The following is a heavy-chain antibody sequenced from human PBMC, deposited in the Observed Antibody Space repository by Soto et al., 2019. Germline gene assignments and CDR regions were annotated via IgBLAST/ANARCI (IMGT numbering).Heavy chain of an antibody. V-gene: IGHV4-39*01. CDR3: VKRSLLVATT. CDR2: IDNGGNT. J-gene: IGHJ4*02. CDR1: GRTFSINADF. D-gene: IGHD5-12*01. Sequence: PSETLSLTCTVSGRTFSINADFWYLAWIRQPPGKGLEWIGSIDNGGNTYYNPPLKSRVIISADTSKNQFSLSLNSVTAADTAVYYCVKRSLLVATTWGQGILSPSPQ.